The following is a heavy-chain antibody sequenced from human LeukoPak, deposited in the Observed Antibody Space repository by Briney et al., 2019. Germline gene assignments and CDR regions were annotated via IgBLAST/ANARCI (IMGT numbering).Heavy chain of an antibody. J-gene: IGHJ4*02. CDR1: GYTFTGYH. CDR3: ARDYCSSTSCLFDY. D-gene: IGHD2-2*01. CDR2: INSNSGDT. V-gene: IGHV1-2*06. Sequence: ASVKVSCKASGYTFTGYHMHGVRQAPGQGLEWMGRINSNSGDTNYAQKFQGRVTRTRDTSISTAYMELSRLRSDDTAVYYCARDYCSSTSCLFDYWGQGTLVTVSS.